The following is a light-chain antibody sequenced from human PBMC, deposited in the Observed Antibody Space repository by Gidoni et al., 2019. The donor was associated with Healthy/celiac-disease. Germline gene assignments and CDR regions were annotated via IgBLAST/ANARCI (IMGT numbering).Light chain of an antibody. CDR2: GAS. CDR1: QGVSSN. J-gene: IGKJ5*01. Sequence: EIVMTQSPATLSVSPGERATLSCRASQGVSSNLAWYQQKPGQAPRLLIYGASTRATGIPARFSGSGSGTEFTLTISSLQSEDFAVYYCQQYNNWPSITFGRGTRLEIK. CDR3: QQYNNWPSIT. V-gene: IGKV3-15*01.